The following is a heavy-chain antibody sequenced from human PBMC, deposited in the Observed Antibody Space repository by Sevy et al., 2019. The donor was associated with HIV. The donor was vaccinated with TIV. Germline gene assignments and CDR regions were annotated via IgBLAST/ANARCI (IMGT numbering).Heavy chain of an antibody. CDR3: ARDPTPYYDFWSGPAGDHWFDP. CDR2: INTNTGNP. Sequence: ASVKVSCKASGYTFTSYAMNWVRQAPGQGLEWMGWINTNTGNPTYAQGVTGRFVFSLDTSVRTAYLRISSLKAEDTAGYYCARDPTPYYDFWSGPAGDHWFDPWGQGTLVTVSS. J-gene: IGHJ5*02. D-gene: IGHD3-3*01. CDR1: GYTFTSYA. V-gene: IGHV7-4-1*02.